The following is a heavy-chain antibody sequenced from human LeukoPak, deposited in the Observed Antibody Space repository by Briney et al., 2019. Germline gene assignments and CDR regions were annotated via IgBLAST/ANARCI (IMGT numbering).Heavy chain of an antibody. V-gene: IGHV1-69*13. CDR1: GGTFSSYA. CDR2: IIPIFGTA. CDR3: ARDRQVGATNRFDP. D-gene: IGHD1-26*01. J-gene: IGHJ5*02. Sequence: SVKVSCKASGGTFSSYAISWVRQAPGQGLEWMGGIIPIFGTANYAQKFQGRVTITADESTSTAYMELRSLRSDDTAVYYCARDRQVGATNRFDPWGQGTLVTVSS.